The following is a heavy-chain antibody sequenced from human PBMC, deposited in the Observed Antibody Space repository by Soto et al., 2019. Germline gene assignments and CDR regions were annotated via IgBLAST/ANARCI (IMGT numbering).Heavy chain of an antibody. J-gene: IGHJ6*02. Sequence: EVQLLESGGGLVQPGGSLRLSCAASGFTFSNYAVNWVRQAPGKGLEWVSAISVSGAGTYYAGSVKGRFTISRDNSKNTLYLQMNSLRAEDTAVYYCAKTVQISGSYYYGMDVWGRGTTVTFSS. CDR2: ISVSGAGT. D-gene: IGHD3-10*01. V-gene: IGHV3-23*01. CDR1: GFTFSNYA. CDR3: AKTVQISGSYYYGMDV.